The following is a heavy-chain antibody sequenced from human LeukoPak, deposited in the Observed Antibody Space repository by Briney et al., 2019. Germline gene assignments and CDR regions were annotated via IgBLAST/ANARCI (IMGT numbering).Heavy chain of an antibody. V-gene: IGHV4-4*07. Sequence: SETLSLTCTVSGASISSYYWSRIRQPAGKALEWIGRIYVTGSTTYNPSLESRVTMSLDTSKNHFSLKLRSVTAADTAVYYCARDSGTTGEVKFDPWGQGTLVTVSS. CDR3: ARDSGTTGEVKFDP. D-gene: IGHD1-7*01. J-gene: IGHJ5*02. CDR2: IYVTGST. CDR1: GASISSYY.